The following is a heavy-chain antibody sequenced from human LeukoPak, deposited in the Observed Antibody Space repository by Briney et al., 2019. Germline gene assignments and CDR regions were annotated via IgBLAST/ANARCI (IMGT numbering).Heavy chain of an antibody. CDR2: IYSGGST. Sequence: GGSLRLSCAVSGFTVSSNFMSWVRQTPGKGLEWVSVIYSGGSTFYADSGKGRFTISRDNSKNTLYLQMNSLRAEDTAVYYCARDGRFLGYWGQGTPVPVSS. D-gene: IGHD3-3*01. V-gene: IGHV3-53*01. CDR1: GFTVSSNF. CDR3: ARDGRFLGY. J-gene: IGHJ4*02.